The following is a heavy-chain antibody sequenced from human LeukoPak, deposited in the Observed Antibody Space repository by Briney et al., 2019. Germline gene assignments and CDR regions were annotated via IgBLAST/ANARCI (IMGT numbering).Heavy chain of an antibody. CDR3: ARVVTFGGVIAGLLDY. D-gene: IGHD3-16*02. V-gene: IGHV4-34*01. J-gene: IGHJ4*02. Sequence: SETLSLTCAVYGGSFSGYYWSWIRQPPGKGLEWIGEINHSGSTNYNPSLKSRVTISVDTSKNQFSLKLSSVTAADTAVYYCARVVTFGGVIAGLLDYWGQGTLVTVSS. CDR1: GGSFSGYY. CDR2: INHSGST.